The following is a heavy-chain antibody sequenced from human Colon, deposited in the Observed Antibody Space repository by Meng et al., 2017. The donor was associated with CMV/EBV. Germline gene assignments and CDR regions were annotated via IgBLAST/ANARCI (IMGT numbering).Heavy chain of an antibody. CDR1: GYTFSDYY. CDR3: VRSSGWSLFDY. V-gene: IGHV1-2*02. J-gene: IGHJ4*02. CDR2: IRSDGSAT. D-gene: IGHD6-19*01. Sequence: QVQVMQCGAGGKGPGASVKVSCKTSGYTFSDYYMHWVRQAPGQGLEWMGWIRSDGSATNYAQKFRGRVTMTRDASVSTAYMELSGLTSDGTAVYFCVRSSGWSLFDYWGPGALVTVSS.